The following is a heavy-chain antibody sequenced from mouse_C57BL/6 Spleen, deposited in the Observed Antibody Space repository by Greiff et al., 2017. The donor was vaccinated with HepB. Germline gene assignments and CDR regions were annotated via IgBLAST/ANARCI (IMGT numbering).Heavy chain of an antibody. Sequence: VQLQQSGPVLVKPGASVKMSCKASGYTFTDYYMNWVKQSHGKSLEWIGVINPYNGGTSYNQKFKGKATLTVDKSSSTAYMELNSLTSEDSAVYYCASPSYDYDYAMDYWGQGTSVTVSS. D-gene: IGHD2-4*01. CDR2: INPYNGGT. CDR3: ASPSYDYDYAMDY. CDR1: GYTFTDYY. V-gene: IGHV1-19*01. J-gene: IGHJ4*01.